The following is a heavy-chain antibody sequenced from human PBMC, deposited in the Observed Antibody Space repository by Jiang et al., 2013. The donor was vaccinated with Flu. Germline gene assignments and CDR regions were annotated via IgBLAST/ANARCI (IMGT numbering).Heavy chain of an antibody. V-gene: IGHV3-30-3*01. CDR3: ARADTATPYYYYYYGMDV. Sequence: MHWVRQAPGKGLEWVAVISYDGSNKYYADSVKGRFTISRDNSKNTLYLQMNSLRAEDTAVYYCARADTATPYYYYYYGMDVWGQGTTVTVSS. CDR2: ISYDGSNK. D-gene: IGHD5-18*01. J-gene: IGHJ6*02.